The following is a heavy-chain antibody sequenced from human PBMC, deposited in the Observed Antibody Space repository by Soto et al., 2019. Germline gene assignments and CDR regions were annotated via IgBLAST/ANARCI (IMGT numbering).Heavy chain of an antibody. CDR3: ARAWAGVVGSYYFANWWDP. V-gene: IGHV4-61*08. J-gene: IGHJ5*02. CDR1: RGSISRGGYY. Sequence: PSEPLSLTRTVCRGSISRGGYYRNWIRQPPGRGLELIGYIYYSGSTKYNSSLKSRVTISVDTSKNQFSLKLSSMTAADTAVYYCARAWAGVVGSYYFANWWDPWGQGTLVTVSS. D-gene: IGHD3-10*01. CDR2: IYYSGST.